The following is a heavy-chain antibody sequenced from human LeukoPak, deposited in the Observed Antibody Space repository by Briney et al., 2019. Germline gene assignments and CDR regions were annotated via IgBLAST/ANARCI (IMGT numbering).Heavy chain of an antibody. CDR3: ATYGDYRDFDY. V-gene: IGHV1-69*13. D-gene: IGHD4-17*01. CDR1: GGTFSSYA. Sequence: ASVKVSYKASGGTFSSYAISWVRQAPGQGLEWMGGIIPIFGTANYAQKFQGRVTITADESTSTAYMELSSLRSEDTAVYYCATYGDYRDFDYWGQGTLVTVSS. CDR2: IIPIFGTA. J-gene: IGHJ4*02.